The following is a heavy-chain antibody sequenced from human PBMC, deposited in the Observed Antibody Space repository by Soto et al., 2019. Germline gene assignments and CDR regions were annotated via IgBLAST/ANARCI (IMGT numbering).Heavy chain of an antibody. Sequence: SETLSLTCTVSGGSISRYYWSWIRQPPGKGLEWIGYIYYDGSTNSNPSLKSRVTISVDTSKNQFSLKLSSVTAADTAVYYCVKGGTSKFDPWGQGTLVT. CDR2: IYYDGST. J-gene: IGHJ5*02. CDR3: VKGGTSKFDP. D-gene: IGHD1-26*01. V-gene: IGHV4-59*01. CDR1: GGSISRYY.